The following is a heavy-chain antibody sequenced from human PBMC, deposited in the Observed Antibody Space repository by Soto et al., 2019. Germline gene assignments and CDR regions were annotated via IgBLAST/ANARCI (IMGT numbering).Heavy chain of an antibody. CDR3: VKEGYVSGFL. V-gene: IGHV3-30*18. Sequence: QVQLVESAGGVVQPGRSLRLSCAASGFTFSNYGIHWVRQAPGKGLEWVAVISDDGSTKYYADSVKGRFTISRDNSKNTLYLQMNSLRGEDTAVYYCVKEGYVSGFLWGQGTLVTVSS. CDR2: ISDDGSTK. D-gene: IGHD3-10*01. CDR1: GFTFSNYG. J-gene: IGHJ4*02.